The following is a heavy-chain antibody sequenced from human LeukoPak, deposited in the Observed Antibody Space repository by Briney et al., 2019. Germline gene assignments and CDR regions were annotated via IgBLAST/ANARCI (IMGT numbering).Heavy chain of an antibody. CDR3: ARRGGYYDFDY. CDR2: IYYSGNS. V-gene: IGHV4-59*01. Sequence: NPSETLSLTCTVSGGSISGYYWSWIRQSPGKGLEWIGYIYYSGNSSYNPSLKSRVTMSVDTSKTQFSLKLSSVSAADTAVYFCARRGGYYDFDYWGQGTLVTVSS. CDR1: GGSISGYY. D-gene: IGHD3-3*01. J-gene: IGHJ4*02.